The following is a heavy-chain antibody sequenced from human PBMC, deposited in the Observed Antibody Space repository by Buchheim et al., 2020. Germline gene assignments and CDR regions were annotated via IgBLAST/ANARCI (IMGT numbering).Heavy chain of an antibody. D-gene: IGHD6-6*01. CDR1: LFTFITYA. V-gene: IGHV3-23*01. CDR2: ISSSGGST. CDR3: EQYVQSFVDQ. J-gene: IGHJ4*02. Sequence: EVQLLESGGGLVQPGGSLILSCSSSLFTFITYAMSWFRQAPGKGLEWVSTISSSGGSTFYAGSVKGRFTISRDNSKDTLDLQMNSLRVEDTAVYYCEQYVQSFVDQWGQGTL.